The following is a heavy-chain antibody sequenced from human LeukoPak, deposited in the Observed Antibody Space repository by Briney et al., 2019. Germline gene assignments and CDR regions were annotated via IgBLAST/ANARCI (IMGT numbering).Heavy chain of an antibody. V-gene: IGHV3-30-3*01. D-gene: IGHD5-18*01. CDR1: GFTFSSYA. J-gene: IGHJ4*02. Sequence: GRSLRLSCAASGFTFSSYAMHWVRQAPGKGLEWVAVISYDGSNKYYADSVKGRFTISRDNSKNTLYLQMNSLRAEDTAVYYCAREGLHVDTASPGDYWGQGTLVTVSS. CDR3: AREGLHVDTASPGDY. CDR2: ISYDGSNK.